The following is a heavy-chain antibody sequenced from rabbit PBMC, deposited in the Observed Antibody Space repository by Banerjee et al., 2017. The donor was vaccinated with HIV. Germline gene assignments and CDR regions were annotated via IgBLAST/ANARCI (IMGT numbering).Heavy chain of an antibody. V-gene: IGHV1S40*01. Sequence: QSLEESGGDLVKPGASLTLTCTASGFSFSSSYWICWARQAPGKGLEWIACIYAGSSGSTWYASWVNGRFTISKTSSTTVTLQMTSLTAADTATYFCPRFHDDHYSGDLWGPGTLVTVS. CDR3: PRFHDDHYSGDL. CDR1: GFSFSSSYW. D-gene: IGHD7-1*01. CDR2: IYAGSSGST. J-gene: IGHJ4*01.